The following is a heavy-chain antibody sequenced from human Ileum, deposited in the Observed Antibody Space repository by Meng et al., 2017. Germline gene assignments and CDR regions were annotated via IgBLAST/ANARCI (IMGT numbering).Heavy chain of an antibody. V-gene: IGHV3-7*01. D-gene: IGHD2-21*02. CDR3: ARIFCTATDCYYDY. J-gene: IGHJ4*02. Sequence: GGSLRLSCAGSGFTFSGFWMSWVRQAPGKGLEWVAKINQGGSDKYYMDSVKGRFTISRDNAESSLSLQMNSLRAEDTAVYYCARIFCTATDCYYDYWGQGTLVTVSS. CDR1: GFTFSGFW. CDR2: INQGGSDK.